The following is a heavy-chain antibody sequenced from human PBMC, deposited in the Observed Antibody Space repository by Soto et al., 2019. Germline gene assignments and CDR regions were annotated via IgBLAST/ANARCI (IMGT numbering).Heavy chain of an antibody. V-gene: IGHV3-33*01. Sequence: PGGSLRLSCAASGFSFSSYGMHWVRQAPGKGLEWVAVIWYDGSNKYYADSVKGRFTISRDNSKNTLYLLMNSLRAEGTAVYYCARDGSGDRHAFDIWGQGTMVTVSS. D-gene: IGHD3-10*01. CDR1: GFSFSSYG. CDR2: IWYDGSNK. CDR3: ARDGSGDRHAFDI. J-gene: IGHJ3*02.